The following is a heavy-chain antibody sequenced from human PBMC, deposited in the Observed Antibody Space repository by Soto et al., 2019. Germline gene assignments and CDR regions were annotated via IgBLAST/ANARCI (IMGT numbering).Heavy chain of an antibody. CDR3: AKDRQWLAYFDA. CDR2: ISYDGGTK. V-gene: IGHV3-30*18. Sequence: QVQLVESGGGVVQPGRSLRLSCAGSGFTFSSYGMHWVRQAPGKGLEWVAVISYDGGTKYYTNSVEGRFTISRDNSKSTLYLQMNSLRAEDMAVYYCAKDRQWLAYFDAWGQGTLVTVSS. CDR1: GFTFSSYG. D-gene: IGHD6-19*01. J-gene: IGHJ4*02.